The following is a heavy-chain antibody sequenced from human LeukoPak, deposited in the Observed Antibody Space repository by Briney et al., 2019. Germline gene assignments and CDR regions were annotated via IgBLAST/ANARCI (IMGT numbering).Heavy chain of an antibody. CDR3: ARAGSGSGWYFDY. CDR2: ISPYNGNS. CDR1: GYTFTSYG. Sequence: ASVKVSCKASGYTFTSYGISWVRQAPGLELECMGWISPYNGNSRYAQKFQGRVAMTTDTSTTTAYMELRGLRFNDTAVYYCARAGSGSGWYFDYWGQGTLVTVSS. J-gene: IGHJ4*02. D-gene: IGHD6-19*01. V-gene: IGHV1-18*01.